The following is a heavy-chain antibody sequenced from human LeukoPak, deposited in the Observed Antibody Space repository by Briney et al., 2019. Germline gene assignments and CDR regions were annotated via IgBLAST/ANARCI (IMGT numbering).Heavy chain of an antibody. CDR1: GGTFSSYA. D-gene: IGHD3-22*01. J-gene: IGHJ3*02. V-gene: IGHV1-69*01. CDR3: ARSPRGGGYYGDAFDI. CDR2: IIPIFGTA. Sequence: SVKVSCKASGGTFSSYAISWVRQAPGQGLEWMGGIIPIFGTANYAQKFQGRVTITADESTSTAYMELSSLRSEDTAVYYCARSPRGGGYYGDAFDIWGQGTMVTVSS.